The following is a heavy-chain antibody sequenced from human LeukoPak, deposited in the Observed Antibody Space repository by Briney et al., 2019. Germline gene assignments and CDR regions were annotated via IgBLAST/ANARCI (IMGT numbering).Heavy chain of an antibody. V-gene: IGHV3-30-3*01. CDR3: AKDGGPRFLEWSIASHYYYYMDV. J-gene: IGHJ6*03. Sequence: PGRSLRLSYAASGFTFSSYAMHWVRQAPGKGLEWVAVISYDGSNKYYADSVKGRFTISRDNSKNTLYLQMNSLRAEDTAVYYCAKDGGPRFLEWSIASHYYYYMDVWGKGTTVTVSS. CDR2: ISYDGSNK. CDR1: GFTFSSYA. D-gene: IGHD3-3*01.